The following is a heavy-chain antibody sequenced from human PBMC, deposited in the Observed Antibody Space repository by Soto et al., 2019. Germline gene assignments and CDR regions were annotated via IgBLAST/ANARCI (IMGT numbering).Heavy chain of an antibody. Sequence: SETLSLTCTVSGGSVSSGDYYWSWIRQPPGKGLEWIGYIYYSWNTNYNPSLKSRVIISVDTSKNLFSLKLTPVTAADTAVYYCARIPVDTSMIYWLDPWGQGTLVTVSS. CDR1: GGSVSSGDYY. CDR3: ARIPVDTSMIYWLDP. CDR2: IYYSWNT. J-gene: IGHJ5*02. D-gene: IGHD5-18*01. V-gene: IGHV4-61*08.